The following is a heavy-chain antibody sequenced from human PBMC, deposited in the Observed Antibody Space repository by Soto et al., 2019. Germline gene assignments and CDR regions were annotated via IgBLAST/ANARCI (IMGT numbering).Heavy chain of an antibody. CDR3: ARAGYDWSYYYYYYMDV. J-gene: IGHJ6*03. CDR1: GFTFSSYA. V-gene: IGHV3-23*01. CDR2: ISGSGGST. D-gene: IGHD1-20*01. Sequence: GGSLRLSCAASGFTFSSYAMSWVRQAPGKGLEWVSAISGSGGSTYYADSVKGRFTISRDNSKNTLYLQMNSLRAEDTAVYYCARAGYDWSYYYYYYMDVWGKGTTVTVSS.